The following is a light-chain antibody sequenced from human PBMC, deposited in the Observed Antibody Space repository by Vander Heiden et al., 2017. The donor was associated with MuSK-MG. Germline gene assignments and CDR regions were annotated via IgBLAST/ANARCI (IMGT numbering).Light chain of an antibody. Sequence: DIVMTQSPDSLAVSLGERATINCKSSQNVLYSSNNKNYLAWYQQKPGQPPKLLIYWASTRESGVPDRFSGSGSGTDFTLTISSLQAEDVAVYYCQQDYSTPLTFGQGTKLEIK. J-gene: IGKJ2*01. CDR1: QNVLYSSNNKNY. CDR2: WAS. V-gene: IGKV4-1*01. CDR3: QQDYSTPLT.